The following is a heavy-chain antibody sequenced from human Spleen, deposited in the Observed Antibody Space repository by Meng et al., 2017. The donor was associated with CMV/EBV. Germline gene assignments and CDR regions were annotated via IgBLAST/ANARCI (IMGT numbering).Heavy chain of an antibody. Sequence: QRRVTSSLSLQHTFYASGGATSSGSDYWRWIRQPAGKGLEWIGRIYTSGSTNYNPSLKSRVTISVDTSKNQFSLKLSSVTAADTAVYYCARDTLLWFGEFYPWGQGTLVTVSS. CDR1: GGATSSGSDY. V-gene: IGHV4-61*02. J-gene: IGHJ5*02. D-gene: IGHD3-10*01. CDR2: IYTSGST. CDR3: ARDTLLWFGEFYP.